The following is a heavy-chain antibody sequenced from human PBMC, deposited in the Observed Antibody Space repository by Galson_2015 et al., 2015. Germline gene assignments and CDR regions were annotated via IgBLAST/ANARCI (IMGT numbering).Heavy chain of an antibody. D-gene: IGHD5-12*01. J-gene: IGHJ4*02. CDR3: ARYSGSDSFDY. CDR1: GFTFSSFW. V-gene: IGHV3-7*01. CDR2: IKEDGSEK. Sequence: SLRLSCAASGFTFSSFWMSWVRQAPGKGLEWVANIKEDGSEKYYVDSVKGRLTISRDNAKNSLYLQMNGLGAEDTAVYYCARYSGSDSFDYWGQGTLVTVSS.